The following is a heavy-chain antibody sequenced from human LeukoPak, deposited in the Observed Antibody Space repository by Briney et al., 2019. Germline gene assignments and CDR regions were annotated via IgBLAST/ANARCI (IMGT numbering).Heavy chain of an antibody. J-gene: IGHJ2*01. CDR3: ARNRSFTVTNYWYFDL. CDR2: ISSSSSYI. CDR1: GFTFSSYS. D-gene: IGHD4-17*01. V-gene: IGHV3-21*01. Sequence: GGSLRLSCAASGFTFSSYSMNWVRQAPGKGLEWVSSISSSSSYIYYADSVEGRFTISRDNAKNSLYLQMNSLRAEDTAVYYCARNRSFTVTNYWYFDLWGRGTLVTVSS.